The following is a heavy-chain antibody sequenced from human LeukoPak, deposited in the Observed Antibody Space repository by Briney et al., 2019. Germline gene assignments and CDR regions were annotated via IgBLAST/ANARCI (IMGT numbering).Heavy chain of an antibody. CDR1: GFTFSSYG. V-gene: IGHV3-33*01. CDR3: ARRNLDAFDI. CDR2: IWYDGSNK. J-gene: IGHJ3*02. Sequence: GGSLTLSCAASGFTFSSYGMHWVRQAPGKGLVGVAVIWYDGSNKYYADSVKGRLTISKDNSKNTLYLQMNSLRAEDTAVYYCARRNLDAFDIWGEGTMVTVSS. D-gene: IGHD1-14*01.